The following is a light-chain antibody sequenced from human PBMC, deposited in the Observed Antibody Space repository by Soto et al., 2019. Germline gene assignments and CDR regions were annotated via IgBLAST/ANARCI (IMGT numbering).Light chain of an antibody. Sequence: QSALTQPASVSGSPGQSITISCTGSSSDIGDYKYVSWYKQHPGKAPQLMIYDVSNRPSGVSNRFSGSKSGNTASLTISGLQAEDEADYYGSSYTSTSFVIFGGGTKLTVL. CDR2: DVS. CDR3: SSYTSTSFVI. V-gene: IGLV2-14*01. CDR1: SSDIGDYKY. J-gene: IGLJ2*01.